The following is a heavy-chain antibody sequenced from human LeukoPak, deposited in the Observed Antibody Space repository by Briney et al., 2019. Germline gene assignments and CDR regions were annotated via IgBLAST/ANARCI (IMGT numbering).Heavy chain of an antibody. J-gene: IGHJ6*03. CDR2: IYYSGST. V-gene: IGHV4-59*01. Sequence: SETLSLTCTVSGGSISSYSWTWIRQPPGKGLEWIGSIYYSGSTNYNPSLKSRVTISVDTSKNQFSLKLSSVTAADTAVYYCGGVDYDFWSGYYARGSYYMDVWGKGATVTVSS. D-gene: IGHD3-3*01. CDR1: GGSISSYS. CDR3: GGVDYDFWSGYYARGSYYMDV.